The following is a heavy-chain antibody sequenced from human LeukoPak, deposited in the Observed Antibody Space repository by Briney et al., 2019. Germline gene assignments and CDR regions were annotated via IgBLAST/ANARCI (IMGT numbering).Heavy chain of an antibody. Sequence: GGSLRLSCAASGITFSSYAMSWVRQAPGKGLEWVSAISARGGYTYYADSVKGRFTISRDNSKNTLYLQMSSLRAEDTAIYYCARYCSGASCYSGVDYWGQGTLVPVSS. CDR1: GITFSSYA. CDR3: ARYCSGASCYSGVDY. V-gene: IGHV3-23*01. J-gene: IGHJ4*02. D-gene: IGHD2-15*01. CDR2: ISARGGYT.